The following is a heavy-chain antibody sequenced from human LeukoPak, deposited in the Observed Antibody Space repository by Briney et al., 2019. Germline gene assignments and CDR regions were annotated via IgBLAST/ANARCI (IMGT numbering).Heavy chain of an antibody. Sequence: SETLSLTCTVSGGSISSYYWSWIRQPAGKGLEWIGRIYTSGSTNYNPSLKSRVTMSVDTSKNQFSLKLSSVTAADTAVYYCARDTHYYDSSGYFSVNYFDYWGQGTLVTVSS. CDR1: GGSISSYY. D-gene: IGHD3-22*01. CDR3: ARDTHYYDSSGYFSVNYFDY. CDR2: IYTSGST. J-gene: IGHJ4*02. V-gene: IGHV4-4*07.